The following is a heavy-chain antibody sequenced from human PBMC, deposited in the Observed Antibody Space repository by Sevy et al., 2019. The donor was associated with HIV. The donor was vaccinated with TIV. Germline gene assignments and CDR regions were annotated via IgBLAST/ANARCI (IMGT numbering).Heavy chain of an antibody. CDR2: LKSKAYGGTI. Sequence: GGSLRLSCTASGFTFDDYCMSWVRQAPGKGLEWVAFLKSKAYGGTIDYAASVKGRFTISRDDSKSIAHLQMTDLKTEDTAIYFCTRWKGGQSIFDYWGQGALVTVSS. CDR3: TRWKGGQSIFDY. J-gene: IGHJ4*02. CDR1: GFTFDDYC. V-gene: IGHV3-49*04. D-gene: IGHD1-1*01.